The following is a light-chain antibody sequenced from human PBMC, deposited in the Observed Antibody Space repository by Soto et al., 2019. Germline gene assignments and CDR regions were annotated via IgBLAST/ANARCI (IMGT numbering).Light chain of an antibody. J-gene: IGKJ1*01. CDR3: QQYGSSPWT. Sequence: EIVLTQSPGTLSLSPGERVTLSCRASQSVSSSYLAWYQQKPGQAPRLLIYDASTRATGIPDRISGSGSGTDFTLTISRLEPEDFAVYYCQQYGSSPWTFGQGTRVEIK. CDR2: DAS. CDR1: QSVSSSY. V-gene: IGKV3-20*01.